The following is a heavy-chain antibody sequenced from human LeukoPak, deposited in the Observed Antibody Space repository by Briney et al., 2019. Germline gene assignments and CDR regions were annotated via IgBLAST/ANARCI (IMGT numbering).Heavy chain of an antibody. D-gene: IGHD6-13*01. V-gene: IGHV3-64D*06. CDR2: IGPNGAST. Sequence: GGSLRLSCSTSEFTFSNHFMHWVRQAPGKGLEYVSSIGPNGASTLYADSVKGRFTISRDNSKNALYLQLTSLRLEDTAVYFCARDPSYRYTSSLSYYYTMDVWGQGTTVTVSS. J-gene: IGHJ6*02. CDR1: EFTFSNHF. CDR3: ARDPSYRYTSSLSYYYTMDV.